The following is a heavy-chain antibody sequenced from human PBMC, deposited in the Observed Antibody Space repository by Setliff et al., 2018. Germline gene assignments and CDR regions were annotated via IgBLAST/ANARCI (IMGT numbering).Heavy chain of an antibody. D-gene: IGHD2-15*01. J-gene: IGHJ4*02. V-gene: IGHV4-34*01. Sequence: PSETLSLTCAVYRGSFSGYYWSCIRQHPGKGLGWIGEINHTGSTNYNPSLKSRVTISVDTSKNQFSLKLSSVTAADTAVYYCARGPVVVVAAPHSWVYWGQGTLVTVSS. CDR1: RGSFSGYY. CDR2: INHTGST. CDR3: ARGPVVVVAAPHSWVY.